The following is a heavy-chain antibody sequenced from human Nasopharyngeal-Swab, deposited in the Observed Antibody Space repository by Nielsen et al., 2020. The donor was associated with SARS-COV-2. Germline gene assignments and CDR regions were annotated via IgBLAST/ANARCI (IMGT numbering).Heavy chain of an antibody. J-gene: IGHJ6*03. Sequence: WIRQPPGKGLEWVAVISYDGSNKYYADSVKGRFTISRDNSKNTLYLQMNSLRAEDTAVYYCARAEGYSYGPLIYYHYMDVWGKGTTVTVSS. V-gene: IGHV3-30-3*01. CDR2: ISYDGSNK. D-gene: IGHD5-18*01. CDR3: ARAEGYSYGPLIYYHYMDV.